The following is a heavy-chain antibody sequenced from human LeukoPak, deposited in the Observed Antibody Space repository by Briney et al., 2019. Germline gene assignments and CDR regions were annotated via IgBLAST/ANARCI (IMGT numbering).Heavy chain of an antibody. CDR1: GYTFTSYY. CDR3: ASPLGEDGYNH. V-gene: IGHV1-46*01. Sequence: GASVKFSCKASGYTFTSYYMHWVRQAPGQGLEWMGIINPSGGSTSYAQKFQGRVTMTRDTSTSTVYMELSSLRSEDTAVYYCASPLGEDGYNHWGQGTLVTVSS. D-gene: IGHD5-24*01. J-gene: IGHJ4*02. CDR2: INPSGGST.